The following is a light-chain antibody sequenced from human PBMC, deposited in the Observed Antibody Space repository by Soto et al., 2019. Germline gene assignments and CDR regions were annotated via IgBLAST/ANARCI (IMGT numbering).Light chain of an antibody. CDR1: RTNIGAGYD. CDR3: QSYDCSLSYV. CDR2: GNS. J-gene: IGLJ1*01. Sequence: QSVLTQPPSVSGAPGQRVTISCTGSRTNIGAGYDVHWYQHLPGTVPKLLIYGNSNRPSGVPDRFSGSKSGTSASLAITGLQAEDEADYYCQSYDCSLSYVFGTGTKLTVL. V-gene: IGLV1-40*01.